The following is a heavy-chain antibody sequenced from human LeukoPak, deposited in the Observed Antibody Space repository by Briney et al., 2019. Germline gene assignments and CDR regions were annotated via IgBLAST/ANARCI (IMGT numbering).Heavy chain of an antibody. V-gene: IGHV1-69*06. D-gene: IGHD3-22*01. CDR1: GGTFTSYA. J-gene: IGHJ3*02. CDR2: IIPIFGTA. CDR3: AREYYYDSSGYYHVGAFDI. Sequence: ASVKVSCKASGGTFTSYAISWVRQAPGQGLEWMGGIIPIFGTANYAQKFQGRVTITADKSTSTAYMELRSLRSDDTAMYYCAREYYYDSSGYYHVGAFDIWGQGTMVTVSS.